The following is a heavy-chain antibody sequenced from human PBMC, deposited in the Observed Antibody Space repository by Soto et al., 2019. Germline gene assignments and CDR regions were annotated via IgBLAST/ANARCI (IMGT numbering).Heavy chain of an antibody. D-gene: IGHD1-1*01. CDR1: GGSFSGYY. Sequence: QVQLQQWGAGLLKPSETLSLTCAVYGGSFSGYYWSWIRQPPGKGLEWIGEINHSGSTNYNPSLKSRVTISVDTSKNQFSLKMRSVTAADTAVYYCARGAWNDYYYYYYMDVWGKGTTVTVSS. CDR2: INHSGST. V-gene: IGHV4-34*01. CDR3: ARGAWNDYYYYYYMDV. J-gene: IGHJ6*03.